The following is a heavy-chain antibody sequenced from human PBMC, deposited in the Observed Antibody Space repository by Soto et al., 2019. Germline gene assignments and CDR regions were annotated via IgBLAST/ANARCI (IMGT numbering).Heavy chain of an antibody. D-gene: IGHD3-10*01. CDR3: ARSLRRGPPFDY. V-gene: IGHV1-69*02. CDR2: IIPILGIA. J-gene: IGHJ4*02. Sequence: AVKVSCKASGGTFSSYTISWVRQAPGQGLEWMGRIIPILGIANYAQKFQGRVTITADKSTSTAYMELSSLRSEDTAVYYCARSLRRGPPFDYWGQGTLVTVSS. CDR1: GGTFSSYT.